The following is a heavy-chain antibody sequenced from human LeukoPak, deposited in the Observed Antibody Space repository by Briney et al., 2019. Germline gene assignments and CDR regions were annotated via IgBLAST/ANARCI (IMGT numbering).Heavy chain of an antibody. CDR3: ARLPDCSGGSCYSRYYYYGMDV. V-gene: IGHV4-31*03. CDR1: GGSISSGGYY. J-gene: IGHJ6*02. D-gene: IGHD2-15*01. Sequence: PSQTLSLTCIVSGGSISSGGYYWSWIRQHPGKGLEWIGYIYYSGSTYYNPSLKSRVAISVDTSKNQFSLKLSSVTAADTAVYYCARLPDCSGGSCYSRYYYYGMDVWGQGTTVTVSS. CDR2: IYYSGST.